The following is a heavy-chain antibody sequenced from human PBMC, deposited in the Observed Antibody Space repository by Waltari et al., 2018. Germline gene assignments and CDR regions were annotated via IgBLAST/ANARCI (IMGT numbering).Heavy chain of an antibody. Sequence: EVQLVESGGGLVKPGGSLRVSCAASGFSFSTYTMNWVRQAPGEGLEWVSSIRDRSVFIYDADSVKGRFTISRDNVKNSVSLQMSSLRADDSAVYYCARVVSAAGTLYQFDYWGQGTLVTVSS. CDR3: ARVVSAAGTLYQFDY. D-gene: IGHD6-13*01. CDR2: IRDRSVFI. J-gene: IGHJ4*02. CDR1: GFSFSTYT. V-gene: IGHV3-21*01.